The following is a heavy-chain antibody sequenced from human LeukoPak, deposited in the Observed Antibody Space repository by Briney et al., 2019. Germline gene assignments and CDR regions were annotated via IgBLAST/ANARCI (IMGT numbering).Heavy chain of an antibody. CDR2: IKADGSEK. J-gene: IGHJ6*03. D-gene: IGHD1-26*01. CDR1: GFTFSNYL. V-gene: IGHV3-7*01. CDR3: ARDPYSGTYSDYYYYYMDV. Sequence: PGGSLRLSCAASGFTFSNYLMTWVRQAPGKGLEWVADIKADGSEKYYVDSVKGRFTILRDNAKNSLFLQLNSLRAEDTAVYYCARDPYSGTYSDYYYYYMDVWGKGTTVTVSS.